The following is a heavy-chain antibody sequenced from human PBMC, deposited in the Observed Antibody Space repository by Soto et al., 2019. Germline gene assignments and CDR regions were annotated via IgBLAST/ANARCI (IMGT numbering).Heavy chain of an antibody. CDR3: ARVRSGYERKRYHYYGMDV. CDR1: GFTFSSYG. J-gene: IGHJ6*02. V-gene: IGHV3-33*01. Sequence: QVQLVESGGGVVQPGRSLRLSCAASGFTFSSYGMHWVRQAPGKGLEWVAVIWYDGSNKYYADSVKGRFTISRDNSKNTLYLQMNSLRAEDTAVYYCARVRSGYERKRYHYYGMDVWGQGTTVTVSS. CDR2: IWYDGSNK. D-gene: IGHD5-12*01.